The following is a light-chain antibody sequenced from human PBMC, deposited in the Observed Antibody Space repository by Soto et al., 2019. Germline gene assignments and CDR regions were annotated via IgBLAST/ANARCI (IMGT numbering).Light chain of an antibody. Sequence: QPVLTQPASVSGSPGQSITISCTGTSSDIGRYNLVSWYQQHPGKAPKLIIYEDIERPSGVSDRFSGSKSGNTASLTISGLQTEDEADYYCCSYAGGASVVFGGGTKVTVL. CDR3: CSYAGGASVV. CDR2: EDI. J-gene: IGLJ2*01. V-gene: IGLV2-23*01. CDR1: SSDIGRYNL.